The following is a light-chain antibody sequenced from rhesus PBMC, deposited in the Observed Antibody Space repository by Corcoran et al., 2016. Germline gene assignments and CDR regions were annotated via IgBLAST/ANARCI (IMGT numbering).Light chain of an antibody. CDR1: QSISSW. V-gene: IGKV1-22*01. CDR3: QRYASGPWT. CDR2: KAS. Sequence: DIQMTQSPSSLSASVGDTVTITCRASQSISSWLAWYQQKPGKAPNLLIYKASSLHSGVPSRFSGSGYGIDFTLTISSLQSEDFATYWCQRYASGPWTFGQGTKVEI. J-gene: IGKJ1*01.